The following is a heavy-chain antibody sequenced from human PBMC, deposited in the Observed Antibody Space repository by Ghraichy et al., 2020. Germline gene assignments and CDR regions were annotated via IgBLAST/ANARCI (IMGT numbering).Heavy chain of an antibody. CDR2: IFYSGST. D-gene: IGHD6-13*01. V-gene: IGHV4-59*01. Sequence: QTLSLTCTVSGGSISTYYWSWVRQPPGKGLEWIGYIFYSGSTTYNPSLKSRVTISVDTSKNQFSLNLSSVTAADTAVYYCARSESSTSYTMDVWGQGTTVIVSS. CDR3: ARSESSTSYTMDV. J-gene: IGHJ6*02. CDR1: GGSISTYY.